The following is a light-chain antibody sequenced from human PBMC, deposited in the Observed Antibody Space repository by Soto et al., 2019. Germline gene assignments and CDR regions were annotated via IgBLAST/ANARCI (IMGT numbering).Light chain of an antibody. CDR3: QQYGSSPQT. V-gene: IGKV3-20*01. J-gene: IGKJ1*01. CDR2: GAS. CDR1: QSVSSTY. Sequence: EILLTQSPGTLSLSTGERATLSCRASQSVSSTYLIWYQQKPSQAPRLLVYGASSRASGIPDRFSGSGSGTDSTLTITRLEPEDFAVYYCQQYGSSPQTFGQGTKVDIK.